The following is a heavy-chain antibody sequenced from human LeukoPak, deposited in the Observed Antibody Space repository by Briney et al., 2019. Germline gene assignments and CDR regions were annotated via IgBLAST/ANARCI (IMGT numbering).Heavy chain of an antibody. V-gene: IGHV4-59*08. D-gene: IGHD5-18*01. CDR2: IYYSGNT. CDR1: GGSISSYY. CDR3: ARHVDTAMVGGFDF. Sequence: PSETLSLTCTVSGGSISSYYWSWIRQPPGKGLEWIGYIYYSGNTNYNPSLKSRVTISIDTSKNQFSLKLGSVTAADTAVYYCARHVDTAMVGGFDFWGQGTLVTVSS. J-gene: IGHJ4*02.